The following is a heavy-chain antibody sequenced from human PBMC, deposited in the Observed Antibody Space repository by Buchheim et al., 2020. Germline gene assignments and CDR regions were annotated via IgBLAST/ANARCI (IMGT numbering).Heavy chain of an antibody. J-gene: IGHJ6*02. V-gene: IGHV4-31*03. CDR1: GGSISSGGYY. Sequence: QVQLQESGPGLVKPSQTLSLTCTVSGGSISSGGYYWSWIRQHPGKGLEWIGYIYYSGSTYYNPSLKSRVTISVDTSKTQFPLKLSSVTAADTAVYYCARDLRGIAVRPKYYYGMDVWGQGTT. CDR3: ARDLRGIAVRPKYYYGMDV. CDR2: IYYSGST. D-gene: IGHD6-6*01.